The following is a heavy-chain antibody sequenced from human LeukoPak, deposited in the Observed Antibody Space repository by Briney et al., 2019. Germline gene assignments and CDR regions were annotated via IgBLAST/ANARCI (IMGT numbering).Heavy chain of an antibody. V-gene: IGHV3-23*01. D-gene: IGHD2-2*01. CDR2: ISGSGGST. CDR1: GFTFSSYA. Sequence: PGRSLRLSCAASGFTFSSYAMSWVRQAPGKGLEWVSAISGSGGSTYYADSVKGRFTISRDNSKNTLYLQMNSLRAEDTAVYYCAKDSTSWKSNWFDPWGQGTLVTVSS. J-gene: IGHJ5*02. CDR3: AKDSTSWKSNWFDP.